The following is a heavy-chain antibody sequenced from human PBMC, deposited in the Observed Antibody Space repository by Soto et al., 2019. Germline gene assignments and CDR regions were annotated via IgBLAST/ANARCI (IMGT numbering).Heavy chain of an antibody. CDR1: GFSLNTDGEG. CDR2: IYWDDDE. D-gene: IGHD3-10*01. J-gene: IGHJ4*02. V-gene: IGHV2-5*02. Sequence: QITLKESGPTQVKPTQTLTLTCSFSGFSLNTDGEGVGWVRQPPGEALEWLALIYWDDDERYSPSLKTRLTIYKDPSKNQVVLIMTNMDPVDTATYYCAHSRNLITEDAQVGDFDYWGQGTLVTVSS. CDR3: AHSRNLITEDAQVGDFDY.